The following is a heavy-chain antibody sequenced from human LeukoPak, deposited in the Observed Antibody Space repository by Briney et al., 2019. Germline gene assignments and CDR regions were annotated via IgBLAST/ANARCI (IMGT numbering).Heavy chain of an antibody. CDR1: GYTFTGYY. V-gene: IGHV1-2*02. CDR2: INPNSGGT. Sequence: ASVKVSCKASGYTFTGYYMHWVRQAPGQGLEWMGWINPNSGGTNYAQKFRGRVTMTRDTSISTVYMELSRLRSDDTAVYYCARDHQTDIAAAGYWGQGTLVTVSS. J-gene: IGHJ4*02. CDR3: ARDHQTDIAAAGY. D-gene: IGHD6-13*01.